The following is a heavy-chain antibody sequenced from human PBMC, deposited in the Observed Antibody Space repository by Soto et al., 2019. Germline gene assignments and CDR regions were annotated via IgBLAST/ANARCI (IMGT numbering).Heavy chain of an antibody. J-gene: IGHJ4*02. V-gene: IGHV3-23*01. CDR3: ARKGAYYDILTGYYNVSYFDY. CDR2: ISGSGGST. Sequence: WGSTRLSCAASGLTVCSYAMSWVRQEPGKGLEWVSAISGSGGSTYYADSVKGRFTISRDNSKNTLYLQMNSLRAEDTAVYYCARKGAYYDILTGYYNVSYFDYWGQGTLVTVSS. CDR1: GLTVCSYA. D-gene: IGHD3-9*01.